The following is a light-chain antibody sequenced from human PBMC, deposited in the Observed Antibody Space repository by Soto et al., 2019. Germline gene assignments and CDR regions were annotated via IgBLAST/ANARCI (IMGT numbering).Light chain of an antibody. CDR1: QSVSSY. CDR3: QQRSNWPPRIT. V-gene: IGKV3-11*01. CDR2: DAS. J-gene: IGKJ5*01. Sequence: EIMLPQSPATLSLSPGERATLSCRASQSVSSYLAWYQQKPGQAPRLLIYDASNRATGIPARFSGSGSGTDFTLTISSLEPEDFAVYYCQQRSNWPPRITFGQGTRLEIK.